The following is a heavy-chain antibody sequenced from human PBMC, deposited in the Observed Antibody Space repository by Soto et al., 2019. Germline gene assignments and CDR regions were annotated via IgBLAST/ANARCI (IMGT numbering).Heavy chain of an antibody. CDR3: ASGRDVRTPAGGYYWFDP. D-gene: IGHD1-26*01. Sequence: QVQLVQSGAEVKKPGSSVKVSCKASGGTFSSYAISWVRQAPGQGLEWMGGIIPIFGTANYAQKFQGRVTITSDEYTSTAYMELRSLRSEDTAVYYCASGRDVRTPAGGYYWFDPWGQGTLVTVSS. V-gene: IGHV1-69*05. CDR2: IIPIFGTA. CDR1: GGTFSSYA. J-gene: IGHJ5*02.